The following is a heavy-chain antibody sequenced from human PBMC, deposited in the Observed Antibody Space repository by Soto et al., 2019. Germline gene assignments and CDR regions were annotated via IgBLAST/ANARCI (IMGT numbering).Heavy chain of an antibody. CDR2: ISGSGGNA. D-gene: IGHD1-26*01. CDR3: AKDGASGSYPPYYYFGMDV. J-gene: IGHJ6*02. Sequence: EVQLLESGGGLVQPGGSLRLSCAASGFTFSSYAMSWVRQAPGKGLEWVSTISGSGGNAYYADSVKGRFSISRDNSKNTLRLQRKSLRADDTAVYYCAKDGASGSYPPYYYFGMDVWGQGTTVTVSS. CDR1: GFTFSSYA. V-gene: IGHV3-23*01.